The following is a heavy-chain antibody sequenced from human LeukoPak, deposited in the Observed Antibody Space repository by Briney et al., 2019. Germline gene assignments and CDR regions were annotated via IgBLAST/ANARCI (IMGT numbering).Heavy chain of an antibody. Sequence: GGSLRLSCAASGFTFSSYAMSWGRQAPGKGLEWVSAISGSGGSTYYADSVKGRFTISRDNSKNTLYLQMNSLRAEDTAVYYTATNSRAATTSRQAAYYYYYYMDVWGKGTTVTISS. CDR2: ISGSGGST. J-gene: IGHJ6*03. D-gene: IGHD4-17*01. V-gene: IGHV3-23*01. CDR3: ATNSRAATTSRQAAYYYYYYMDV. CDR1: GFTFSSYA.